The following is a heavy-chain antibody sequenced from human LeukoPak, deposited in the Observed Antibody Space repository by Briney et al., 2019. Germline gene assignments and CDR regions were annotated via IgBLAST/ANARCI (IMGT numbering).Heavy chain of an antibody. D-gene: IGHD6-13*01. J-gene: IGHJ4*02. CDR2: ISWSSHSI. CDR3: TAAGTGLFDY. Sequence: GGSLRLSCEASGLTFDDYAMHWVRQVPGKGLEWVSGISWSSHSITYADSVKGRFTISRDNAKNSLYLEMNRLRLEDTAMYYCTAAGTGLFDYWGPGILVTVSS. CDR1: GLTFDDYA. V-gene: IGHV3-9*01.